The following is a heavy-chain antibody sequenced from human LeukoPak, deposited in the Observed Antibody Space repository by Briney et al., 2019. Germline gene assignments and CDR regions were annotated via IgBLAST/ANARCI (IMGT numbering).Heavy chain of an antibody. CDR2: ISYDGSNK. V-gene: IGHV3-30-3*01. D-gene: IGHD4-17*01. J-gene: IGHJ5*02. CDR3: ARDSNGDYGGGFDP. CDR1: GFTFSSYA. Sequence: PGGSLRLSCAASGFTFSSYAMHWVRQAPGKGLEWVAVISYDGSNKYYADSVKGRFTISRDNSKNTLYLQMNSLRAEDTAAYYCARDSNGDYGGGFDPWGQGTLVTVSS.